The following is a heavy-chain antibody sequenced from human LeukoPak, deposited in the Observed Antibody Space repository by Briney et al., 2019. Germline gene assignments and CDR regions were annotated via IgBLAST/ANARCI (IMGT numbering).Heavy chain of an antibody. J-gene: IGHJ4*02. CDR3: ARRYDFWSGYYTDYFDY. D-gene: IGHD3-3*01. CDR1: GFTFSNYA. Sequence: SGGSLRLSCAASGFTFSNYATNWVRQAPGKGLEWVSSISSSSSYIYYTDSVKGRFTISRDNAKNSLYLQMNSLRAEDMAVYYCARRYDFWSGYYTDYFDYWGQGTLVTVSS. CDR2: ISSSSSYI. V-gene: IGHV3-21*01.